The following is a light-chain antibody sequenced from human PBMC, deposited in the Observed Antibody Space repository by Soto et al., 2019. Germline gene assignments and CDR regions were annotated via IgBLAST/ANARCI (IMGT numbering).Light chain of an antibody. CDR3: LQANSFPLT. CDR2: AAS. Sequence: DIQMTQSPSSVSASVGDRVTISCRASQGIRSWLAWYQQKPGKAPKLLIYAASSLQSGVPSRFRCSGSGTDFTLPISSLQPEEFATYNCLQANSFPLTSGGRTKVEIK. V-gene: IGKV1-12*01. J-gene: IGKJ4*01. CDR1: QGIRSW.